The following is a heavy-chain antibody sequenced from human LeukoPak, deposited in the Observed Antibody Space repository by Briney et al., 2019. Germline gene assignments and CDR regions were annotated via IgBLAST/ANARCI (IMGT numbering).Heavy chain of an antibody. CDR3: ARSPYYDFWSGYYFRFDP. Sequence: PSETLSLTCTVSGGSISSYYWSWVRQPPGKGLEWIGFVYYTGSTNYSPSLKSRVTISVDTSKNQFSLKLSSVTAADTAVYYCARSPYYDFWSGYYFRFDPWGQGTLVTVSS. CDR2: VYYTGST. V-gene: IGHV4-59*01. CDR1: GGSISSYY. J-gene: IGHJ5*02. D-gene: IGHD3-3*01.